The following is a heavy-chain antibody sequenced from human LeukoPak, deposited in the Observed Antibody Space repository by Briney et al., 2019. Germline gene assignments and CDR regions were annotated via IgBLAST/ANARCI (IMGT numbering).Heavy chain of an antibody. J-gene: IGHJ4*02. CDR3: ARDPEAGGFDY. Sequence: GGSLRLSCAASGFTFSSYGMHWVRQAPGKGLEWVAVIWYDGSNKYYADSVKGRFTISRDYAKNSLFLQMNSLRDEDTAVYYCARDPEAGGFDYWGQGTLVTVSS. CDR2: IWYDGSNK. V-gene: IGHV3-33*01. CDR1: GFTFSSYG. D-gene: IGHD1-26*01.